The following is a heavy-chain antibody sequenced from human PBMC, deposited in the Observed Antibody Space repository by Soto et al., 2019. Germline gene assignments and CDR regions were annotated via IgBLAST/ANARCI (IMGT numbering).Heavy chain of an antibody. J-gene: IGHJ6*03. D-gene: IGHD1-20*01. CDR2: IYPDDSDI. Sequence: GESLKISCKGSGYSFNTYWIGWVRQMPGKGLEWMGVIYPDDSDIRYSPSFQGQVTISADNSKNTLYLQMNSLRAEDTAVYYCAREGNWNDYYYYMDVWGKGTTVTVSS. CDR1: GYSFNTYW. V-gene: IGHV5-51*01. CDR3: AREGNWNDYYYYMDV.